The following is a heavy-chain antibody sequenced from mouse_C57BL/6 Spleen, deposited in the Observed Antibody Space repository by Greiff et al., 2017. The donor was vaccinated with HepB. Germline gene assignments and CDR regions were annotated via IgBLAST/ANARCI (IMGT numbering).Heavy chain of an antibody. D-gene: IGHD2-4*01. CDR2: IWSGGSA. Sequence: VKLQESGPGLVQPSQSLSITCTVSGFSLTSYGVHWVRQSPGKGLEWLGVIWSGGSADYNAAFISRLSISKDNSKSQVFFKMNSLQADDTAIYYCARKGDYDGDWYFDVWGTGTTVTVSS. J-gene: IGHJ1*03. CDR1: GFSLTSYG. CDR3: ARKGDYDGDWYFDV. V-gene: IGHV2-2*01.